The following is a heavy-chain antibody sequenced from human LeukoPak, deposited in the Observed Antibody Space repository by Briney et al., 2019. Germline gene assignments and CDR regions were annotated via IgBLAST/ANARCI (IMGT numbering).Heavy chain of an antibody. CDR2: ISSSSSTI. CDR3: ARDQGSGQQLG. D-gene: IGHD6-13*01. CDR1: GFTFSSYS. Sequence: GGSLRLSCAASGFTFSSYSMNWVRQAPGKGLEWVSYISSSSSTIYYADSVKGRFTISRDNAKNSLYLQMNSLRAEDTAVYYCARDQGSGQQLGWGQGTLVTVSS. J-gene: IGHJ4*02. V-gene: IGHV3-48*04.